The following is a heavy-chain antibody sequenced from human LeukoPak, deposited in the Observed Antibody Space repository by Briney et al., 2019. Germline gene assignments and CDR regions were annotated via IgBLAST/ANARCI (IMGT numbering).Heavy chain of an antibody. Sequence: SVKVSCKASGGTFSSYAISWVRQAPGQGLEWMGRIIPILGIANYAQKFQGRVTITADKSTSTAYMEPRSLRSDDTAVYYCARVSDGYSSGWYSGYYYYGMDVWGQGTTVTVSS. CDR3: ARVSDGYSSGWYSGYYYYGMDV. V-gene: IGHV1-69*04. J-gene: IGHJ6*02. CDR2: IIPILGIA. CDR1: GGTFSSYA. D-gene: IGHD6-19*01.